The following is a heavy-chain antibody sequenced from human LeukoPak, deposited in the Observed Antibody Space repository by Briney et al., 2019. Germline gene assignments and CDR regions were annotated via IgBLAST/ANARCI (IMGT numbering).Heavy chain of an antibody. D-gene: IGHD3-22*01. CDR3: ARASRYDSSGYVALDI. J-gene: IGHJ3*02. CDR2: ISSSSSYI. CDR1: GFTFSSYS. Sequence: GGSLRLSCAASGFTFSSYSMNWVRQAPGKGLEWVSSISSSSSYIYYADSVKGRFTISRDNAKNSLYLQMNSLRAEDTAVYYCARASRYDSSGYVALDIWGQGTMVTVSS. V-gene: IGHV3-21*01.